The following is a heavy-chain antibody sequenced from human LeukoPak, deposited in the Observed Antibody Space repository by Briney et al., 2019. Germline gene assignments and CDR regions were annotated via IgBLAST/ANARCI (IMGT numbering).Heavy chain of an antibody. Sequence: GGSLRLSCAASGFAFSAYEMNWVCQAPGKGLEWVSYISGTDTTTYYADSVKGRFTISRDNARNSLYLQMNSLRAEDTALYYCTTLGYHLDSWGQGTLVTVSS. CDR3: TTLGYHLDS. CDR1: GFAFSAYE. D-gene: IGHD3-22*01. V-gene: IGHV3-48*03. J-gene: IGHJ4*02. CDR2: ISGTDTTT.